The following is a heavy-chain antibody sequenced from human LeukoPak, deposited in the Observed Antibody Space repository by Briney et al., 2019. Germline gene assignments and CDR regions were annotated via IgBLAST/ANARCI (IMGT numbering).Heavy chain of an antibody. Sequence: ETLSLTCTVSGGSISNYYWSWIRQPPGKGLEWIGYISYSGGTNYSPSLKSRVTISVDTSKNQFSLKLSSVTAADTAVYYCARDKLSFGSRYNWFDPWGQGSLVTVSS. J-gene: IGHJ5*02. V-gene: IGHV4-59*01. CDR1: GGSISNYY. CDR3: ARDKLSFGSRYNWFDP. D-gene: IGHD3-16*01. CDR2: ISYSGGT.